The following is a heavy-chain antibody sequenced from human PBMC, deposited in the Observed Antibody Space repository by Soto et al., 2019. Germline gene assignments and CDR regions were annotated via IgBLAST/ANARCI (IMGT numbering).Heavy chain of an antibody. CDR1: GFSFSRQW. Sequence: EVQLVESGGTLVQPGGSLRLSCAASGFSFSRQWMSWVRQAPGKGLEWVANIKEDGSQKYYVGSVKGRFTISRDNAENSLYLQMNSLRVEDTAVYYCASQGQHNFEIWGQGTGVTVSS. J-gene: IGHJ3*02. CDR3: ASQGQHNFEI. V-gene: IGHV3-7*02. CDR2: IKEDGSQK.